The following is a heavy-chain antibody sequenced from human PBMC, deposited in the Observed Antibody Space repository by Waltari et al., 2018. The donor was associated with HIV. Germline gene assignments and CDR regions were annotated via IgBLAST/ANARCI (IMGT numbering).Heavy chain of an antibody. CDR3: AKAQNCSTSRCYDY. D-gene: IGHD2-2*01. V-gene: IGHV1-24*01. J-gene: IGHJ4*02. CDR1: GYTRTELS. CDR2: FDPEDAET. Sequence: QVQLVQSGAEVKKPGASVKVPCKVSGYTRTELSMHWVRQAPGKGLEWRGGFDPEDAETIYAKKFQGRVTMTEDTSTATAYMELSSLRSEDTALYYCAKAQNCSTSRCYDYWGQGTLVTVSS.